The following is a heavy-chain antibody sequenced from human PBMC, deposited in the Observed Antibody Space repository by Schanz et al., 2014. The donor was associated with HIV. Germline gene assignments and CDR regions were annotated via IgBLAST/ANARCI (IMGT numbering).Heavy chain of an antibody. CDR3: ARGRYYGSEFDY. D-gene: IGHD3-10*01. J-gene: IGHJ4*02. Sequence: QVQLVQSGAEVKKPGASVRVSCEASGYTFTTYDINWVRQATGQGLEWMGWMNPNSGNTGYAQKFRGRDTRPSNTAISTAYMELSSLRSEDTAFYYCARGRYYGSEFDYWGQGTLVTVSS. CDR1: GYTFTTYD. CDR2: MNPNSGNT. V-gene: IGHV1-8*01.